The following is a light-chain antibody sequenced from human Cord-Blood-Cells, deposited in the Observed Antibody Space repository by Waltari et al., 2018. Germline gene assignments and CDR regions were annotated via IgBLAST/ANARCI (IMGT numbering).Light chain of an antibody. J-gene: IGKJ2*03. CDR2: DAS. CDR1: QAISNY. Sequence: DIQLTQSPSSLSASVGDRVTIPCQASQAISNYLTWYQQKPGKAPKLLIYDASNLETGVPSRFSGSGSGTDFTFTISSLQPEDIATYYCQQYDNLPPYSFGQGTKLEIK. V-gene: IGKV1-33*01. CDR3: QQYDNLPPYS.